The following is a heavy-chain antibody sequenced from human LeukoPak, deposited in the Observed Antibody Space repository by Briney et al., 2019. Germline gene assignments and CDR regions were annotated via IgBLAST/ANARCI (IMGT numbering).Heavy chain of an antibody. Sequence: SETLSLTCSVSGGSITGSGYYWGWIRQRPGKGLEWIGSIYHTGKTYYNPSLKRRVLISVDTSKKQFSLKLTSVTAADTAVYYCTRRGPDTIVVVSPFDYWGQGTQVTVSS. J-gene: IGHJ4*02. CDR3: TRRGPDTIVVVSPFDY. CDR2: IYHTGKT. CDR1: GGSITGSGYY. V-gene: IGHV4-39*01. D-gene: IGHD3-22*01.